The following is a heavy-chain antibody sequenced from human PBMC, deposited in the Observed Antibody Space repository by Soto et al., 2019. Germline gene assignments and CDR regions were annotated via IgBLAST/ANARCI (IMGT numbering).Heavy chain of an antibody. Sequence: QVQLVESGGGVIQPERSLRLSCAASGFPFTSYGMHWVREGPDKGLEWVAIISYDGSDKYYADSVKGRFTISRDNSKNTLYLKMNSLRPEDTALYYCVGGQYYFDYRGQGTLVIVSS. CDR3: VGGQYYFDY. V-gene: IGHV3-30*03. CDR2: ISYDGSDK. J-gene: IGHJ4*02. D-gene: IGHD3-10*01. CDR1: GFPFTSYG.